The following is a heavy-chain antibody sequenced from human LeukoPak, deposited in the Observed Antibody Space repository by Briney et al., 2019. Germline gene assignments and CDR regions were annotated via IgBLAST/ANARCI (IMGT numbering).Heavy chain of an antibody. CDR3: ARRSPLVAVITSHYYDY. D-gene: IGHD2-21*01. V-gene: IGHV4-39*01. Sequence: PGGSLRLSCAASGFIVSSNYMSWICQPPGKGLEWIGEISYNGNTYYNPSLKSRVTISVDTSKNQFSLKLSSVIAADTAVYYCARRSPLVAVITSHYYDYWGQGALVTVSS. CDR1: GFIVSSNY. CDR2: ISYNGNT. J-gene: IGHJ4*02.